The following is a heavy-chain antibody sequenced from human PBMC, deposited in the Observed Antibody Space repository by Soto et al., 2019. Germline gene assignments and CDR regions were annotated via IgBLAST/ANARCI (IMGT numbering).Heavy chain of an antibody. CDR3: VRGPDQPFDY. Sequence: GSLRLSCAASGFTFSSYPMSWVRQAPGKGLEWVSAIRGSGESTYYADSVKGRFTISRDNSENTVYLQMNSLTAEDTAVFYCVRGPDQPFDYWGQGTLVTVSS. V-gene: IGHV3-23*01. J-gene: IGHJ4*02. CDR1: GFTFSSYP. CDR2: IRGSGEST.